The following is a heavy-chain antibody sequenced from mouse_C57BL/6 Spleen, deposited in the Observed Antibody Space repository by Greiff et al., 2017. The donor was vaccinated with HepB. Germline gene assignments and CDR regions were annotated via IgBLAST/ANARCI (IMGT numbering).Heavy chain of an antibody. J-gene: IGHJ2*01. D-gene: IGHD2-1*01. V-gene: IGHV7-1*01. CDR2: SRNKANDYTT. CDR1: GFTFSDFY. Sequence: EVKVVESGGGLVQSGRSLRLSCATSGFTFSDFYMEWVRQAPGKGLEWIAASRNKANDYTTEYSASVKGRFIVSRDTSQSILYLQMNALRAEDTAIYYCARDSYGNFDYWGQGTTLTVSS. CDR3: ARDSYGNFDY.